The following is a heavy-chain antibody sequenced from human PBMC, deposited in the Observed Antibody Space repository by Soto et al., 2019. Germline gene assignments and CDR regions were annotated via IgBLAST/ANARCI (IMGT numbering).Heavy chain of an antibody. J-gene: IGHJ5*02. CDR1: GGSISSSSYY. CDR2: IYYSGST. D-gene: IGHD1-7*01. Sequence: QLQLQESGPGLVKPSETLSLTCTVSGGSISSSSYYWGWIRQPPGKGLEWIGSIYYSGSTYYNPSLRSRVTISVDTSKNQFSLKVSAVTAADTAVYYCARNYESMNFNWFDPWGQGTLVTVSS. CDR3: ARNYESMNFNWFDP. V-gene: IGHV4-39*01.